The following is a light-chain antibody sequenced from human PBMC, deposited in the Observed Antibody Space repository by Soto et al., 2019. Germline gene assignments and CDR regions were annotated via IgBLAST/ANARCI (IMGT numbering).Light chain of an antibody. J-gene: IGKJ4*01. V-gene: IGKV3-20*01. CDR2: GAS. Sequence: EIVLTQSPGTLSLSPGERDTLSCRASRTISTSLLAWYQQKPGQAPRLLIYGASSRATGIPDRFSGSGSATDFTLTISRLEPEDFSVYYCQQYSDAPLTFGGGTKVEIK. CDR3: QQYSDAPLT. CDR1: RTISTSL.